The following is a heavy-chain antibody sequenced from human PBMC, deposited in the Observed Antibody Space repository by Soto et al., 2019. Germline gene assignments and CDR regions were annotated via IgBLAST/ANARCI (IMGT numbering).Heavy chain of an antibody. CDR2: IYYSGST. V-gene: IGHV4-39*01. Sequence: SETLSLTCAASGYSISSSNWWGWIRQPPGKGLEWIGSIYYSGSTYYNPSLKSRVTISVDTSKNQFSLKLSSVTAADTAVYYCARLAAEYFDWLLLTYFDYWGQGTLVTVSS. CDR3: ARLAAEYFDWLLLTYFDY. CDR1: GYSISSSNW. J-gene: IGHJ4*02. D-gene: IGHD3-9*01.